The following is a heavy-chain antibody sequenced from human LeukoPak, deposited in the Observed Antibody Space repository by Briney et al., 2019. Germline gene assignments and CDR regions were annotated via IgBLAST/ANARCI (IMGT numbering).Heavy chain of an antibody. D-gene: IGHD3-3*01. V-gene: IGHV4-34*01. Sequence: KSSETLSLTCAVYGGSFSGYYWSWIRQPPGKGLEWIGEINHSGSTNYNPSLKSRVTISVDTSKNQSSLKLSSVTAADTAVYYCARVRLITIFGVVIRNWFDPWGQGTLVTVSS. CDR1: GGSFSGYY. CDR2: INHSGST. J-gene: IGHJ5*02. CDR3: ARVRLITIFGVVIRNWFDP.